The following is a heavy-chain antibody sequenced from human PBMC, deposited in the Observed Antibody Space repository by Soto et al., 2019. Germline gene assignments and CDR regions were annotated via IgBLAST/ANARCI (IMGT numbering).Heavy chain of an antibody. CDR1: GGSFSGYY. CDR3: ARVESGFWSGYFALFDP. Sequence: SQTLSLTCAVYGGSFSGYYWSWIRQPPGKGLEWIGEINHSGSTNYNPSLKSRVTISVDTSKNQFSLKLSSVTAADTAVYYCARVESGFWSGYFALFDPWGQGTLVT. CDR2: INHSGST. V-gene: IGHV4-34*01. D-gene: IGHD3-3*01. J-gene: IGHJ5*02.